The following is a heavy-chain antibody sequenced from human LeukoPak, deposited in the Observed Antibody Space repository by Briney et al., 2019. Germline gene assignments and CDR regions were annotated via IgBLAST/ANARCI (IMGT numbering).Heavy chain of an antibody. D-gene: IGHD2-2*01. Sequence: ASVKVSCKASGYTFTSYGISWVRQAPGQGLEWMGWISAYNGNTNYAQKLQGRVTMTTDTSTSTAYMELRSLRSDDTAVYYCARERGPVCSSTSCQTPIDYWGQGTLVTVSS. J-gene: IGHJ4*02. CDR3: ARERGPVCSSTSCQTPIDY. CDR1: GYTFTSYG. V-gene: IGHV1-18*01. CDR2: ISAYNGNT.